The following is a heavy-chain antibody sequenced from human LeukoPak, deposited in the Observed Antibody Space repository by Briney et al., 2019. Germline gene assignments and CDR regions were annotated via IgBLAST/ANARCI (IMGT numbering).Heavy chain of an antibody. D-gene: IGHD3-10*01. Sequence: PGGSLRLSCKASGFSFTFTKNWIGWVRQVPGKGLEWMGIIYPVDSDIRYNPSFQGQVTISVDKSISTTYLQWSSLEASDTALYYCARHYASGSPNDGFGIWGQGTMVTVSS. CDR1: GFSFTFTKNW. CDR2: IYPVDSDI. CDR3: ARHYASGSPNDGFGI. V-gene: IGHV5-51*01. J-gene: IGHJ3*02.